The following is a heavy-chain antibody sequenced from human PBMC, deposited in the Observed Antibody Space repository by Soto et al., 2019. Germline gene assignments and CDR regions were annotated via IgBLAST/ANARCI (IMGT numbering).Heavy chain of an antibody. D-gene: IGHD6-13*01. Sequence: EVQLLESGGGLVQPGGSLRLSCAASGFTFTSYAMTWVRHAPGKGLEWVSSISSGSGGSTYYADSVKGRFTISRDNSRNTLYLQMNSLRAEDTGVYYWGQSLKGGSSGYFPLDYWGQGTLVTVPS. J-gene: IGHJ4*02. CDR3: GQSLKGGSSGYFPLDY. CDR2: ISSGSGGST. V-gene: IGHV3-23*01. CDR1: GFTFTSYA.